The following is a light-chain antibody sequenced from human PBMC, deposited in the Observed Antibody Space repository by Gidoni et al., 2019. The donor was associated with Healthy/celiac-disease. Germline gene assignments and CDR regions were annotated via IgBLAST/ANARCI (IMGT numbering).Light chain of an antibody. CDR1: QSVLYSSNNKNY. CDR3: QQYYRTPWT. V-gene: IGKV4-1*01. J-gene: IGKJ1*01. CDR2: WAS. Sequence: DIVIPQSPDPLAVSLGERATINCKSSQSVLYSSNNKNYLAWYQQKPGQPPKLLIYWASTRESGVPDRFSGSGSGTDFTLTISSLQAEDVAVYYCQQYYRTPWTFGQGTKVEIK.